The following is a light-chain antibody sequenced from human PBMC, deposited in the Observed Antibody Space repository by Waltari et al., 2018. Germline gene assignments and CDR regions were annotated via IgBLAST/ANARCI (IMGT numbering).Light chain of an antibody. CDR1: SGHSSNV. Sequence: QLVLTQSPSASASLGASVKLTCTLSSGHSSNVIAWLQQRPEKGPRYLLKVNSDGSHNKGDETPDRFSGSSSGAERYLTISSLQSEDEGDYYCQTGGHGTWVFGGGTKLTVL. CDR2: VNSDGSH. V-gene: IGLV4-69*01. J-gene: IGLJ3*02. CDR3: QTGGHGTWV.